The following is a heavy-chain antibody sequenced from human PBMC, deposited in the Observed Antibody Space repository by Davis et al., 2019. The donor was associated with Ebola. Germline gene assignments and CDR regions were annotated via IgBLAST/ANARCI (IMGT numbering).Heavy chain of an antibody. J-gene: IGHJ4*02. CDR2: INPNSGGT. CDR3: AKGGVDIVGATWDY. D-gene: IGHD1-26*01. Sequence: ASVKVSCKASGYTFTGYYMHWVRQAPGQGLEWMGWINPNSGGTNYAQKFQGRVTMTRDTSISTAYMELSRLRSDDTALYYCAKGGVDIVGATWDYWGQGTLVTVSS. V-gene: IGHV1-2*02. CDR1: GYTFTGYY.